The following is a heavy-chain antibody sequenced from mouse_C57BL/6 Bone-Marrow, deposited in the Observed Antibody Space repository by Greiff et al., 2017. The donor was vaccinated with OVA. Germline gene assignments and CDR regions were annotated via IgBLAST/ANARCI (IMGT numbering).Heavy chain of an antibody. J-gene: IGHJ2*01. CDR3: ASITSGYVDY. CDR1: GYTFTDYY. D-gene: IGHD1-2*01. V-gene: IGHV1-19*01. CDR2: INPCNGGT. Sequence: EVHLVESGAELVKPGASVKMSCKASGYTFTDYYMTWVKQSHGKSLEWIGVINPCNGGTSYNKKFKGKATLTVDKSSSTAYMELNSLTSEDSSVYYGASITSGYVDYAGRG.